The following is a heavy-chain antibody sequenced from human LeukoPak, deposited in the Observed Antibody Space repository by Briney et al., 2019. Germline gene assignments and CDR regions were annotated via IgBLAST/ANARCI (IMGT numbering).Heavy chain of an antibody. D-gene: IGHD3-3*01. V-gene: IGHV4-39*01. CDR1: GGSISSSSYY. Sequence: SETLSLTCTVSGGSISSSSYYWGWIRQPPGKGLEWIGSIYYSGSTYYNPSLKSRVTISVDTSKNQFSLKLSSVTAADTAVYYCARQQGYDFWSAPFTAYYYMDVWGKGTTVTVSS. CDR2: IYYSGST. CDR3: ARQQGYDFWSAPFTAYYYMDV. J-gene: IGHJ6*03.